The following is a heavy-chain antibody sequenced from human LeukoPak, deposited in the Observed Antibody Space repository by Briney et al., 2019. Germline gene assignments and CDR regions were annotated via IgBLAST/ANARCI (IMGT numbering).Heavy chain of an antibody. V-gene: IGHV4-39*01. CDR1: GGSISSSSYY. D-gene: IGHD5-18*01. CDR3: ARRAIGYSYGRGGYYYYYMDV. J-gene: IGHJ6*03. Sequence: SETLSLTCIVSGGSISSSSYYWGWIRQPPGKGLEWIGSIYYSGSTYYNPSLKSRVTISVDTSKNQFSLKLSSVTAADTAVYYCARRAIGYSYGRGGYYYYYMDVWGKGTTVTISS. CDR2: IYYSGST.